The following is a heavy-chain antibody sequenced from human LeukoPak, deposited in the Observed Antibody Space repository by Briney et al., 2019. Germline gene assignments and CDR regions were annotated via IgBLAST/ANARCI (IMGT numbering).Heavy chain of an antibody. CDR3: ARDGAPRPKTDPQGYFDL. V-gene: IGHV4-4*07. J-gene: IGHJ2*01. D-gene: IGHD4/OR15-4a*01. CDR1: GGSISSYY. Sequence: SETLSLTCTVSGGSISSYYWSWIRQPAGKGLEWIGRIYTSGSTNHNPSLKSRVTMSVDTSKNQFSLKLGSVTAADTAVYYCARDGAPRPKTDPQGYFDLWGRGTLVTVSS. CDR2: IYTSGST.